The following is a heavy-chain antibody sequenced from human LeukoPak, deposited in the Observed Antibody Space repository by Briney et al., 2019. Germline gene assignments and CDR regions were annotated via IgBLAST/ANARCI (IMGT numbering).Heavy chain of an antibody. D-gene: IGHD1/OR15-1a*01. Sequence: WASVTVSCKASEGTFGSHTFSWVRLAPGQGLQWMGGIIPFFHRTIHAENFQGRVTITADESTSTVYMDLRSLRSDDTAVYYCARAPTGTSRIVRSYNYYYGMDVWGQGTTVTVSS. J-gene: IGHJ6*02. CDR1: EGTFGSHT. V-gene: IGHV1-69*13. CDR3: ARAPTGTSRIVRSYNYYYGMDV. CDR2: IIPFFHRT.